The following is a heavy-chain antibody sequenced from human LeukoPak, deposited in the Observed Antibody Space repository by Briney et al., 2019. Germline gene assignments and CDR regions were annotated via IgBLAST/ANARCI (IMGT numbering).Heavy chain of an antibody. V-gene: IGHV1-46*01. CDR1: GYTFTTYY. CDR2: VHPSGGRT. J-gene: IGHJ4*02. Sequence: ASVRVSCTTSGYTFTTYYIHWVRQAPGQGLEWMGSVHPSGGRTTYAQKFQGRVTITRDTSTSTVYMDLSSLRSEDTVVYYCARDWELGYWGQGTLVTVSS. CDR3: ARDWELGY. D-gene: IGHD1-26*01.